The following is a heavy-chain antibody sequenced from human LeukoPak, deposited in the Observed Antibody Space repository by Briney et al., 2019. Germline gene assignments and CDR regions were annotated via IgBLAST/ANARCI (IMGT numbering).Heavy chain of an antibody. CDR1: GASISSHY. V-gene: IGHV4-59*11. CDR2: IHYSGST. J-gene: IGHJ4*02. Sequence: SETLSLTCSVSGASISSHYWSWIRQPPGKGLEWIGYIHYSGSTNCNPSLKSRVTISVDTSKNQFSLKLSSVTAADTAVYYCARNYYDSSGYYRWPLDYWGQGTLVTVSS. CDR3: ARNYYDSSGYYRWPLDY. D-gene: IGHD3-22*01.